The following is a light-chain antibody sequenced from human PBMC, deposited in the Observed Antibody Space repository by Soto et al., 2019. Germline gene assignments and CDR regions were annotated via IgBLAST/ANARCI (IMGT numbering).Light chain of an antibody. CDR2: EVT. V-gene: IGLV2-14*01. Sequence: QSALTQPASVSGSPGQSITISCTGTTSDVGSHNFVSWYQQLPGKAPKLLIYEVTNRPSGTSNRFSGSKSGNTASLTISGLQAEDEADYYCSSFTNSILVFGGGTQLPVL. CDR3: SSFTNSILV. J-gene: IGLJ3*02. CDR1: TSDVGSHNF.